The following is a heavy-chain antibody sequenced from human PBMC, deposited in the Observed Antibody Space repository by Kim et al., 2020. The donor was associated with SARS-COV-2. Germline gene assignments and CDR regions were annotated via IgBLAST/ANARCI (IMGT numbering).Heavy chain of an antibody. CDR2: INHSGST. D-gene: IGHD2-21*01. CDR1: GGSFSGYY. J-gene: IGHJ2*01. Sequence: SETLSLTCAVYGGSFSGYYWSWIRQPPGKGLEWIGEINHSGSTNYNPSLKSRVTISVDTSKNQFSLKLSSVTAADTAVYYCARVGRIVVEAPQAHWYFDLWGRGTLVTVSS. V-gene: IGHV4-34*01. CDR3: ARVGRIVVEAPQAHWYFDL.